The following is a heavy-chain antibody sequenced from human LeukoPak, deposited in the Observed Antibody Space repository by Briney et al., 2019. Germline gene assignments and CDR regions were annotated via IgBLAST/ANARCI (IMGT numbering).Heavy chain of an antibody. J-gene: IGHJ6*02. CDR1: GLTFNNYG. CDR2: ISYDGSKK. Sequence: GRSLRLSCAASGLTFNNYGMHWVRQAPGKGLEWVATISYDGSKKFYADSVKGRFTISRDNFNNTLYLQMGSLRPDDTAVYYCAKDSWERLVLGYYGMDVWGQGTTVTVSS. CDR3: AKDSWERLVLGYYGMDV. V-gene: IGHV3-30*18. D-gene: IGHD6-13*01.